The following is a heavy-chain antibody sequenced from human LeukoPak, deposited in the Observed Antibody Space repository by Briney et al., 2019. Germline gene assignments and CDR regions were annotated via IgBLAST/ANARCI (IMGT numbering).Heavy chain of an antibody. J-gene: IGHJ4*02. V-gene: IGHV3-15*01. Sequence: AGGSLRLSCAASGFTFNHAWMSWVRQAPGKGLEWVGRIKSKTDGGRTDFAAPVKGRFTISRGDSKNTLYLQMNSLKTEDTAIYYCTKVSGNYAFEFWGQGTLVTVSS. CDR2: IKSKTDGGRT. CDR1: GFTFNHAW. D-gene: IGHD1-7*01. CDR3: TKVSGNYAFEF.